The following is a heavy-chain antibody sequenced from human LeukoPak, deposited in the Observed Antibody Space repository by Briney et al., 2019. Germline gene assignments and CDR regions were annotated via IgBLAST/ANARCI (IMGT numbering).Heavy chain of an antibody. CDR3: AKDMNYGGNLYYFDY. V-gene: IGHV3-9*01. D-gene: IGHD4-23*01. CDR1: GFTFDGYA. J-gene: IGHJ4*02. Sequence: GGSLRLSCAASGFTFDGYAMHWVRQAPGKGLEWVSGISWNSGSIGYADSVKGRFTISRDNAKNSLYLQMNSLRAEDTALYYCAKDMNYGGNLYYFDYWGQGTLVTVSS. CDR2: ISWNSGSI.